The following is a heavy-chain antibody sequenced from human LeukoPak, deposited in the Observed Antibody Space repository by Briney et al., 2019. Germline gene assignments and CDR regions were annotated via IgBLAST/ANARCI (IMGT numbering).Heavy chain of an antibody. D-gene: IGHD5-12*01. V-gene: IGHV3-21*04. CDR3: AGGPVATSPFDN. CDR1: GFTFSSYS. CDR2: ISSSSSYI. Sequence: GSLRLSCAASGFTFSSYSMNWVRQAPGKGLEWVSSISSSSSYIYYADSVKGRFTISRDNAKNSLYLQMNSLRAEDTAVYYCAGGPVATSPFDNWGQGTLVTVSS. J-gene: IGHJ4*02.